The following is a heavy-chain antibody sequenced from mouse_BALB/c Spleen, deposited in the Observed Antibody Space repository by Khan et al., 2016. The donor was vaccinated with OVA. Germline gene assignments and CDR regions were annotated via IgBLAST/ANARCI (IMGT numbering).Heavy chain of an antibody. V-gene: IGHV1-77*01. Sequence: QVQLKQSGPELVKPGASVKMSCKASGYTFTYYVITWVKQRTGQGLEWIGEIYPGSDNAYYNERFKGKATLTADKSSTTTHMQLSSLTSEDSAVYFCARGEGYDVFIEDWGQGTTLTVSS. CDR3: ARGEGYDVFIED. D-gene: IGHD2-2*01. CDR2: IYPGSDNA. CDR1: GYTFTYYV. J-gene: IGHJ2*01.